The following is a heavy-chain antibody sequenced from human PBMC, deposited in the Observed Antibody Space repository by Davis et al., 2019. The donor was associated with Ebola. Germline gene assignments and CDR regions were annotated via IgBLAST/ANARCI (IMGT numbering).Heavy chain of an antibody. J-gene: IGHJ6*03. CDR2: IKQDGSEK. Sequence: WGSLRLSCAASGFTFSSYWMSWVRQAPGKGLEWVANIKQDGSEKYYVDSVKGRLTISRDNAKNSLFLEMNSLRAEDTAFYYCASGDGRGRSYDMDVWGQGTTVTVSS. CDR3: ASGDGRGRSYDMDV. V-gene: IGHV3-7*03. D-gene: IGHD3/OR15-3a*01. CDR1: GFTFSSYW.